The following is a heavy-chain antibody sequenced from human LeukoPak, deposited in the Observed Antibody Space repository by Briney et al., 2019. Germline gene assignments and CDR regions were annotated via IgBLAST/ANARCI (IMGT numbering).Heavy chain of an antibody. Sequence: PGGSLRLSCAASGFTFDDYGMSWVRQAPGKGLKWVSGINWNGGSTGYADSVKGRFTISRDNAKNSLYLQMNSLRAEDTALYYCARVKSHGVVIMYYFDSWGQGTLVTVSS. CDR2: INWNGGST. D-gene: IGHD3-3*01. CDR1: GFTFDDYG. CDR3: ARVKSHGVVIMYYFDS. V-gene: IGHV3-20*04. J-gene: IGHJ4*02.